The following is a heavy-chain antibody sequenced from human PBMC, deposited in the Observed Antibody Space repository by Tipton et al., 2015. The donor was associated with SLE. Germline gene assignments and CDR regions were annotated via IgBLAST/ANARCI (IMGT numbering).Heavy chain of an antibody. CDR1: GGSISSHY. D-gene: IGHD3-3*01. V-gene: IGHV4-4*07. Sequence: TLSLTCTVSGGSISSHYWSWIRQPAGKGLEWIGRIYTSGSTNYNPSLKSRVTISVDTSKNQFSLKLSSVTAADTAVYYCARDSLTEWPDAFDIWGQGTMVTVSS. CDR3: ARDSLTEWPDAFDI. J-gene: IGHJ3*02. CDR2: IYTSGST.